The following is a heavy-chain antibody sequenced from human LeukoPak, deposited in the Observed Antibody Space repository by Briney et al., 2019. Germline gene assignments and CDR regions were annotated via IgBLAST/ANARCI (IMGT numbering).Heavy chain of an antibody. CDR1: GGTFSSYA. Sequence: SVKLSCKASGGTFSSYAISWVRQAPGQGLEWMGGIIPIFGTANYAQKFQGRVTITTDESTSTAYMELSSLRSEDTAVYYCARAHRRLRSSWYGNYYYRDVWGKGTTVTVSS. J-gene: IGHJ6*03. CDR2: IIPIFGTA. V-gene: IGHV1-69*05. CDR3: ARAHRRLRSSWYGNYYYRDV. D-gene: IGHD6-13*01.